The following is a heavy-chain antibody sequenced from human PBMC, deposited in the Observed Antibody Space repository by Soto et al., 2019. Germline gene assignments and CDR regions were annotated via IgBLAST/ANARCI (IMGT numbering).Heavy chain of an antibody. CDR3: ARVAYSSSWDYYYYYMDV. CDR1: GGSISSYY. Sequence: PSETLSLTCTVSGGSISSYYWSWIRQPPGKGLEWIGYIYYSGSTNYNPSLKSRVTISVDTSKNQFSLKLSSVTAADTAVYYCARVAYSSSWDYYYYYMDVWGKGTTVTVSS. J-gene: IGHJ6*03. CDR2: IYYSGST. D-gene: IGHD6-13*01. V-gene: IGHV4-59*01.